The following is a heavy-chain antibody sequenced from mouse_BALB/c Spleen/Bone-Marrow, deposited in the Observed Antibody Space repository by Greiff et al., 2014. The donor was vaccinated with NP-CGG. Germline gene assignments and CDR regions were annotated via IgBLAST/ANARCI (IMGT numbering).Heavy chain of an antibody. CDR3: ARGGTRYYFDY. V-gene: IGHV1-4*01. D-gene: IGHD3-3*01. CDR2: INPSSGSA. CDR1: GYTFTYYT. J-gene: IGHJ2*01. Sequence: QVQLQQSGAEVARPGASVKMSCKASGYTFTYYTMQWVKQRTGQGLEWIGYINPSSGSANYNQNFKDKATLTADKSSSTAYMQLTSLTSEDSAVYYCARGGTRYYFDYWGQGTTLTASS.